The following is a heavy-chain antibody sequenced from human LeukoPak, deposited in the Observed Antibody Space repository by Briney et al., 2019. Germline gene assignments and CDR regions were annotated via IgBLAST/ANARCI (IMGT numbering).Heavy chain of an antibody. V-gene: IGHV4-34*01. J-gene: IGHJ5*02. CDR1: GGSFSGYH. CDR2: INHSGST. Sequence: SETLSLTCAVYGGSFSGYHWSWVRQPPGKGLEWIGEINHSGSTNYNPSLKSRVTISVDTSKNQFSLKLSSVTAADTAVYYCARHRRTPKNWFDPWGQGTLVTVSS. CDR3: ARHRRTPKNWFDP.